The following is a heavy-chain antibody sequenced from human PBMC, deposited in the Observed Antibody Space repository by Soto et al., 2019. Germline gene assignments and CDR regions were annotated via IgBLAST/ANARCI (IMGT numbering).Heavy chain of an antibody. Sequence: WWSLRLSCAAPGFSFSRYWMSWLRQAPGKGPEWVANIKEDGGEQHYVDSVKGRFTISRDNTENSLFLQMNNLRAEDSAIYYCAITTSTVSYWFDPWGPGTQVTVSS. CDR1: GFSFSRYW. V-gene: IGHV3-7*03. J-gene: IGHJ5*02. D-gene: IGHD4-4*01. CDR2: IKEDGGEQ. CDR3: AITTSTVSYWFDP.